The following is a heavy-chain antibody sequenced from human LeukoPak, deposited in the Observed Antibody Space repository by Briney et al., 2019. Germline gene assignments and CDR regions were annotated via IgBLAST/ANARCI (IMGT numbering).Heavy chain of an antibody. CDR2: INHSGST. CDR3: ARSSEGRYYYDSSGFSYYYYYMDV. Sequence: PSETLSLTCAVYGGSFSGYYWSWIRQPPGKGLEWIGEINHSGSTNYNPSLKSRVTISVDTSKNQFSLKLSSVTAADTAVYYCARSSEGRYYYDSSGFSYYYYYMDVWGKGTTVTISS. J-gene: IGHJ6*03. V-gene: IGHV4-34*01. CDR1: GGSFSGYY. D-gene: IGHD3-22*01.